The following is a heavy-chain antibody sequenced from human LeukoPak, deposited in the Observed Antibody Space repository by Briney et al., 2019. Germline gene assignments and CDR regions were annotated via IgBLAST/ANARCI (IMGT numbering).Heavy chain of an antibody. J-gene: IGHJ6*02. CDR3: ARDIVTVNPSYPNYYYYYGMDV. D-gene: IGHD2-15*01. CDR2: IWYDGSNK. Sequence: GGSLRLSCAASGFTFSSYGMPWVRQAPGKGLEWVAVIWYDGSNKYYADSVKGRFTISRDNSKNTLYLQMNSLRAEDTAVYYCARDIVTVNPSYPNYYYYYGMDVWGQGTTVTVSS. V-gene: IGHV3-33*01. CDR1: GFTFSSYG.